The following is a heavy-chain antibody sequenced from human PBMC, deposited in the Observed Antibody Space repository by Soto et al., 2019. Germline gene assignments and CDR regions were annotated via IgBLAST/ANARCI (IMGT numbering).Heavy chain of an antibody. CDR2: INSDGSST. CDR1: GFTFSSYW. J-gene: IGHJ3*02. Sequence: EVQLVESGGGLVQPGGPLRLSCAASGFTFSSYWMHWVRQAPGKGLVWVSRINSDGSSTSYADSVKGRFTISRDNAKNTLYLQMNSLRAEDTAVYYCARGPLWDDYPGEMVFDIWGQGTMVTVSS. V-gene: IGHV3-74*01. D-gene: IGHD3-16*01. CDR3: ARGPLWDDYPGEMVFDI.